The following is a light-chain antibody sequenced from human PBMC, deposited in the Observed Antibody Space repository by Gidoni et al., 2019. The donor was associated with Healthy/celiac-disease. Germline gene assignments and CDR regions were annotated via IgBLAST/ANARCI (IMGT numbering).Light chain of an antibody. CDR1: QSISSW. J-gene: IGKJ1*01. CDR3: QQYNSYPWT. CDR2: KAS. V-gene: IGKV1-5*03. Sequence: DIQLPQSPSTLSASVGDRVTITCRASQSISSWLAWYQQKPGKAPKLLIDKASSLESGVPSRFSGSGSGTEFTLTSSSLQADDFANYYCQQYNSYPWTFGQGTKVEIK.